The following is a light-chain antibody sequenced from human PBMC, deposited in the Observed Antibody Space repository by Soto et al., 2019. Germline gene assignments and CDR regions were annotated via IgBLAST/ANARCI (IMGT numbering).Light chain of an antibody. CDR2: AAS. V-gene: IGKV1-39*01. CDR1: QSISTW. Sequence: GDRVTITCRASQSISTWLAWYQQKPGKAPKLLIYAASNLQSGVPSRFSGSGSGTDFTLTISSLQPEDFATYYCQQSYSTPWTFGQGTKVDIK. CDR3: QQSYSTPWT. J-gene: IGKJ1*01.